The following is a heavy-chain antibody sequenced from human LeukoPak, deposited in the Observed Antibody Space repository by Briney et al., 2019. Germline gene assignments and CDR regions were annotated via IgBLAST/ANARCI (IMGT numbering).Heavy chain of an antibody. CDR2: ISSSSSYI. V-gene: IGHV3-21*01. D-gene: IGHD5-12*01. CDR3: ARAGSGYEDGFDY. CDR1: GFTFSSYA. J-gene: IGHJ4*02. Sequence: NSGGSLRLSCAASGFTFSSYAMSWVRQAPGKGLEWVSSISSSSSYIYYADSVKGRFTISRHNAKNSLYLQMNSLRAEDTAVYYCARAGSGYEDGFDYWGQGTLVTVSS.